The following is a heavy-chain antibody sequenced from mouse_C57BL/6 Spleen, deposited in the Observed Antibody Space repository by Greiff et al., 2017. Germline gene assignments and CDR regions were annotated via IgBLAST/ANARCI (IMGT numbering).Heavy chain of an antibody. J-gene: IGHJ3*01. CDR2: IYPRSGNT. Sequence: VQLQQSGAELARPGASVKLSCKASGYTFTSYGISWVKQRTGQGLEWIGEIYPRSGNTYYNEKFKGKATLTADKSSSTAYMELRSLTSEDSAGDFCAGYCGSIQAWFAYWGQGTLVTVSA. CDR1: GYTFTSYG. CDR3: AGYCGSIQAWFAY. D-gene: IGHD1-1*01. V-gene: IGHV1-81*01.